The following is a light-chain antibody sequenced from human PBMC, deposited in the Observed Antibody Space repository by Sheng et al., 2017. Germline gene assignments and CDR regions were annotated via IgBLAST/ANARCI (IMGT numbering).Light chain of an antibody. Sequence: DIQMTQSPSSLSASVGDRVTITCRAIQSISSYLNWYQQKPGKAPKLLIYAASSLQSGVPSRFSGSGSGTDFTLTISSLQPEDFATYHCLQHNSYVRTFGQGTKVEIK. V-gene: IGKV1-39*01. CDR1: QSISSY. CDR3: LQHNSYVRT. J-gene: IGKJ1*01. CDR2: AAS.